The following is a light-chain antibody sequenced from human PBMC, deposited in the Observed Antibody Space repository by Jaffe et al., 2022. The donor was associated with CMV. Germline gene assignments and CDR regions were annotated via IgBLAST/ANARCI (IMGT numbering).Light chain of an antibody. CDR1: QSISSW. CDR2: RAS. Sequence: DIQMTQSPSTLSASVGDRVTITCRASQSISSWLAWYQQKPGKAPRLLIYRASSLQSGVPSRFSGSGSGTEFTLTISSLQPDDFATYYCQHYSGDSWPFGQGTKVEIK. CDR3: QHYSGDSWP. V-gene: IGKV1-5*03. J-gene: IGKJ1*01.